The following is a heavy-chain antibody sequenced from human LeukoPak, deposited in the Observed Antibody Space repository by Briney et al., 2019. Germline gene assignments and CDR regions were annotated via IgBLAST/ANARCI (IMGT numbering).Heavy chain of an antibody. CDR3: AKDQNVAISHAFDI. CDR2: ISGSGGST. D-gene: IGHD3-22*01. V-gene: IGHV3-23*01. J-gene: IGHJ3*02. CDR1: GFTFSSYA. Sequence: LAGGSLRLSCAASGFTFSSYAMSWVRQAPGRGLEWVSAISGSGGSTYYADSVKGRFTISRDNSKNALYLQMNSLRAENTAVYYCAKDQNVAISHAFDIWGQGTMVTVSS.